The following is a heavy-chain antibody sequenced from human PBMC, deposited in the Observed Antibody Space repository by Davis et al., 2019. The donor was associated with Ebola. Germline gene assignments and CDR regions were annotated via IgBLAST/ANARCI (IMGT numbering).Heavy chain of an antibody. V-gene: IGHV3-23*01. J-gene: IGHJ3*02. CDR1: GFTFSSYA. Sequence: GESLKISCAASGFTFSSYAMSWVRQAPGKGLEWVSAISGSGGSTYYSDSVKGRFTISIDNSKNTLYLQMNSLRAEDTAIYYCAKDKNYDFWSGYPHDAFDIWGQVTMVTVSS. CDR3: AKDKNYDFWSGYPHDAFDI. CDR2: ISGSGGST. D-gene: IGHD3-3*01.